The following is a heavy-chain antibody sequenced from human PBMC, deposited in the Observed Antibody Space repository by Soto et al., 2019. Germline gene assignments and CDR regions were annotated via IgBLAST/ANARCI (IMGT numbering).Heavy chain of an antibody. V-gene: IGHV1-69*13. J-gene: IGHJ5*02. D-gene: IGHD3-22*01. CDR3: ARLIDKLYYYDSSGYKNWFDP. CDR1: GGTFSSYA. Sequence: ASVKVSCKASGGTFSSYAISWVRQAPGQGLEWMGGIIPIFGTANYAQKFQGRVTITADESTSTTYMELSSLRSEDTAVYYCARLIDKLYYYDSSGYKNWFDPWGQGTLVTVSS. CDR2: IIPIFGTA.